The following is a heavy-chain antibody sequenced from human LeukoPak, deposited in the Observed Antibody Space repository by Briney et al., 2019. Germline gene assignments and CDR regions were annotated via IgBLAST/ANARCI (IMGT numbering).Heavy chain of an antibody. V-gene: IGHV4-31*03. Sequence: SETLSLTCTASGGSISSGGYYWSWIRQHPGKGLEWIGYIYYSGSTYYNPSLKSRVTISVDTSKNQFSLKLSSVTAADTAVYYCAREQKQQLVNYFDYWGQGTLVTVSS. CDR1: GGSISSGGYY. J-gene: IGHJ4*02. CDR2: IYYSGST. D-gene: IGHD6-13*01. CDR3: AREQKQQLVNYFDY.